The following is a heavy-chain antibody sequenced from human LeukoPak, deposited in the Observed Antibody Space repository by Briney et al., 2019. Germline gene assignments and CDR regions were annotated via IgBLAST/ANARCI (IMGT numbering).Heavy chain of an antibody. CDR1: GYTFTSYD. CDR3: ARPDYIYYYYGMDV. CDR2: MNPNSGNT. V-gene: IGHV1-8*01. D-gene: IGHD4-11*01. Sequence: ASVKVSCKASGYTFTSYDINWVRQATGQGLEWMGWMNPNSGNTGYAQKFQGRVTMTRNTSISTAYMELSSLRSEDTAVYYCARPDYIYYYYGMDVWGQGTTVTVSS. J-gene: IGHJ6*02.